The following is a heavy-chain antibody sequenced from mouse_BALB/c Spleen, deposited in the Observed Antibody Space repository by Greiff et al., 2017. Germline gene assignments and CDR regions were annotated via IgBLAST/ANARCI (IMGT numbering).Heavy chain of an antibody. CDR2: IFPGSGNT. J-gene: IGHJ4*01. D-gene: IGHD2-3*01. Sequence: QVQLQQSGPELVKPGASVKISCKASGYSFTSYYIHWVKQRPGQGLEWIGWIFPGSGNTKYNEKFKGKATLTADTSSSTAYMQLSSLTSEDSAVYFCARRDGYYEGDAMDYWGQGTSVTVSS. CDR1: GYSFTSYY. CDR3: ARRDGYYEGDAMDY. V-gene: IGHV1-66*01.